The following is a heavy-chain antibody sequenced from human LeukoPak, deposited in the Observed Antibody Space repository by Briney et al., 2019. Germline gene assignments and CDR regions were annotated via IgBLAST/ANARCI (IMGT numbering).Heavy chain of an antibody. Sequence: SETLSLTCTVSGGSISSSSYYWGWIRQPPGKGLEWIGSIYYSGSTYYNPSLKSRVTISVDTSKNQFSLKLSSVTAVDTAVYYCARVGIAAAGGWFDPWGQGTLVTVSS. J-gene: IGHJ5*02. CDR2: IYYSGST. CDR3: ARVGIAAAGGWFDP. D-gene: IGHD6-13*01. V-gene: IGHV4-39*07. CDR1: GGSISSSSYY.